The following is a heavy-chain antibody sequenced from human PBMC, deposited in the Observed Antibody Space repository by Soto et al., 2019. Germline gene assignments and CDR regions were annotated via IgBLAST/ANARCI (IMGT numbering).Heavy chain of an antibody. Sequence: QVQLQESGPGLVKPSETLSLTCTVSGGSISSYYWSWIRQPPGKGLEWIGYIYYSGSTNYNPSLKSRVTISVDTSKNQFSLKLSSVTAADTAVYYCARDHLAGNWFDPWGQGTLVTVSS. CDR3: ARDHLAGNWFDP. CDR1: GGSISSYY. J-gene: IGHJ5*02. CDR2: IYYSGST. V-gene: IGHV4-59*01.